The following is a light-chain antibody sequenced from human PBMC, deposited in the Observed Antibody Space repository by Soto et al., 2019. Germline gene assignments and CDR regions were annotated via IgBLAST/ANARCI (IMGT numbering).Light chain of an antibody. CDR2: AAS. V-gene: IGKV1-39*01. J-gene: IGKJ5*01. Sequence: DIQMTQSPSSLSASVGDRVTITSRASQSITNFLNWYQQKPGKAPKLLIYAASSLQSGVPSRFSGSGSGTDFTLTISSLQPEDFATYYCQQNYSPPPITFGQGTRLEIK. CDR1: QSITNF. CDR3: QQNYSPPPIT.